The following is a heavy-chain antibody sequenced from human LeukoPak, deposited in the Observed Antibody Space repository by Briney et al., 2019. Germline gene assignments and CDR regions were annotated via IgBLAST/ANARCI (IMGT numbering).Heavy chain of an antibody. V-gene: IGHV5-51*01. D-gene: IGHD3-10*01. J-gene: IGHJ3*02. CDR2: INPADSLT. Sequence: GESLKISCQASGYSFTSSLIGWVRQMPGEGLEWMGIINPADSLTRYSPSFQGQVTISADKFITTAYLQWSSLKASDTAMYYCARHHSGSSFDIWGQGTKVTVSS. CDR3: ARHHSGSSFDI. CDR1: GYSFTSSL.